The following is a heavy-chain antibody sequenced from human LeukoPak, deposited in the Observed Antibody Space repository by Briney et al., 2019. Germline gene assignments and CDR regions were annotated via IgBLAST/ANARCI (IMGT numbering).Heavy chain of an antibody. J-gene: IGHJ4*02. CDR3: AREVEGSSRLFDY. CDR1: GYTFTSYG. Sequence: ASVKVSCKASGYTFTSYGISWVRQAPGQGLEWMGWISAYNGNTNYAQKLQGRVTMTTDTSTSTAYVELRSLRSDDTAVYYCAREVEGSSRLFDYWGQGTLVTVSS. D-gene: IGHD6-13*01. CDR2: ISAYNGNT. V-gene: IGHV1-18*01.